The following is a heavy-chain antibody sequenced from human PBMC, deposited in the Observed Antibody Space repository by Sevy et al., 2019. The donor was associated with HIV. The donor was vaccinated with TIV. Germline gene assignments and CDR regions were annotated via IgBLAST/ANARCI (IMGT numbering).Heavy chain of an antibody. Sequence: GGSLRLSCAASGFTFNSYWMSWIRQAPGKGLEWVANIKQDGSEKYYVDSVKGRFTISRDNSQNSLFLQMNALRAEDTAVYYCAREGSPYDTYYYYYGMDVWGQGTTVTVSS. CDR3: AREGSPYDTYYYYYGMDV. V-gene: IGHV3-7*01. CDR2: IKQDGSEK. D-gene: IGHD5-12*01. CDR1: GFTFNSYW. J-gene: IGHJ6*02.